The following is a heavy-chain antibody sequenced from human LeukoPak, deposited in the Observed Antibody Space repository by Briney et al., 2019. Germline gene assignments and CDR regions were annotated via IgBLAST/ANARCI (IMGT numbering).Heavy chain of an antibody. Sequence: GRSLRLSCAASGFTLSNYGMHWVRQAPGKGLEWIAYINHNGEAIYYPDFVKGRFIISRDNAKNSLFLQMNDLRDEDTAVYYCARDYDWAFDFWGQGTRVTVSS. V-gene: IGHV3-48*02. J-gene: IGHJ4*02. CDR3: ARDYDWAFDF. CDR2: INHNGEAI. CDR1: GFTLSNYG. D-gene: IGHD3-9*01.